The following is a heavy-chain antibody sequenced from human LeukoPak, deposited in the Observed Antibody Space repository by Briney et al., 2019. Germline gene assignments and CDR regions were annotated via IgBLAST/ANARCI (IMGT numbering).Heavy chain of an antibody. J-gene: IGHJ4*02. Sequence: ASVKVSCKASGYTFTGYYIHWLRQAPGQGLEWMGWITPYNGNTNYPQKLQDRATMTTDTSTSTAYMELRSLRSDDTAVYYCARGEGFLDYWGQGTLVTVSS. CDR3: ARGEGFLDY. CDR1: GYTFTGYY. V-gene: IGHV1-18*04. D-gene: IGHD3-16*01. CDR2: ITPYNGNT.